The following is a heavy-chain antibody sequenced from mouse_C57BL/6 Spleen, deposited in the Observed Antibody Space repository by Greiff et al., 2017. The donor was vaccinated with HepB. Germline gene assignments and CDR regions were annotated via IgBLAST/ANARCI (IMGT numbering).Heavy chain of an antibody. V-gene: IGHV1-15*01. J-gene: IGHJ4*01. CDR1: GYTFTDYE. D-gene: IGHD2-3*01. CDR2: IDPETGGT. CDR3: TRDDGYDAMDY. Sequence: VQRVESGAELVRPGASVTLSCKASGYTFTDYEMHWVKQTPVHGLEWIGAIDPETGGTAYNQKFKGKAILTADKSSSTAYMELRSLTSEDSAVYYCTRDDGYDAMDYWGQGTSVTVSS.